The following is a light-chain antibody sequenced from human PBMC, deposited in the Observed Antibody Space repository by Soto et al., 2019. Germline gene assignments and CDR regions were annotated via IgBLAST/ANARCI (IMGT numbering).Light chain of an antibody. V-gene: IGKV1-39*01. Sequence: DIQMTQSPSSVSASVGYRVTITCRASQNIGRFLNWHQQKPGKAPNVLINVASTLRSGVPSRFSGSGSGTDFNLTINSLQPEDFATYFCQQSFTTPLTFGGGTKVDI. CDR2: VAS. J-gene: IGKJ4*01. CDR1: QNIGRF. CDR3: QQSFTTPLT.